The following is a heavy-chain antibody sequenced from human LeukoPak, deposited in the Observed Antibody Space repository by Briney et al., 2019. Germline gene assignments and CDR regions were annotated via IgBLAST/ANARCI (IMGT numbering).Heavy chain of an antibody. CDR2: ISGSGGST. J-gene: IGHJ4*02. V-gene: IGHV3-23*01. CDR1: GFTFSSYA. CDR3: VTHRCTGGSCYLDY. D-gene: IGHD2-15*01. Sequence: GGSLRLSCAASGFTFSSYAMSWVRQAPGKGLEWVSAISGSGGSTYYADSVKGRFTISRDNSKNTLYLQMNSLRAEDTAVYYCVTHRCTGGSCYLDYWGQGTLVTVSS.